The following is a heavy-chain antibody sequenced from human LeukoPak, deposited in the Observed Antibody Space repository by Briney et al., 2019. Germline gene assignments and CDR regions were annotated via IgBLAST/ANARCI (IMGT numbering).Heavy chain of an antibody. J-gene: IGHJ4*02. V-gene: IGHV1-18*01. CDR2: IGTYNGNT. CDR3: ARMGSPSRGYYYFDY. CDR1: GYTFTSYS. D-gene: IGHD3-22*01. Sequence: ASVKVSCKASGYTFTSYSISWVRQAPGQGLEWMGWIGTYNGNTNYAQSLPGRVTMTTDTSTSTAYMELRSLISDDTAVYYCARMGSPSRGYYYFDYWGQGTLVAVSS.